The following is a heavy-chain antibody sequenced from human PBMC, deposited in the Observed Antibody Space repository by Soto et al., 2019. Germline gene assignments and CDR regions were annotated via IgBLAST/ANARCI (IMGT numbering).Heavy chain of an antibody. CDR3: ANRSIAVAGTSRAY. J-gene: IGHJ4*02. CDR2: IYWDDDK. CDR1: GFSLSTSGVG. Sequence: QITLKESGPTLVKPTQTLTLTCTFSGFSLSTSGVGVGWIRQPPGKALEWLALIYWDDDKRYSPSLKSRLTIPKHSSKHPVVLTLTNLDPVDTATYYCANRSIAVAGTSRAYWGQGTLVTVSS. D-gene: IGHD6-19*01. V-gene: IGHV2-5*02.